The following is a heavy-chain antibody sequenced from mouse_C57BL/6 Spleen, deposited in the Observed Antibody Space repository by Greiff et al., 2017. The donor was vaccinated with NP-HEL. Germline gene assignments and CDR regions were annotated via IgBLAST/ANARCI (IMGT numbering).Heavy chain of an antibody. Sequence: QVQLKESGPELVKPGASVKISCKASGYAFSSSWMNWVKQRPGKGLEWIGRIYPGDGDTNYNGKFKGKATLTADKSSSTAYMQLSSLTSEDSAVYFCARSGNCDYWGQGTTLTVSS. CDR2: IYPGDGDT. V-gene: IGHV1-82*01. D-gene: IGHD3-2*02. CDR3: ARSGNCDY. CDR1: GYAFSSSW. J-gene: IGHJ2*01.